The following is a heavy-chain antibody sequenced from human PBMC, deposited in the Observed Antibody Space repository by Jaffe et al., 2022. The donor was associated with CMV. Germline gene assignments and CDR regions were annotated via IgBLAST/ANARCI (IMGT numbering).Heavy chain of an antibody. CDR3: AKEGRGPRSRILWFGELSFDY. CDR1: GFTFSSYA. J-gene: IGHJ4*02. CDR2: ISGSGGST. D-gene: IGHD3-10*01. Sequence: EVQLLESGGGLVQPGGSLRLSCAASGFTFSSYAMSWVRQAPGKGLEWVSAISGSGGSTYYADSVKGRFTISRDNSKNTLYLQMNSLRAEDTAVYYCAKEGRGPRSRILWFGELSFDYWGQGTLVTVSS. V-gene: IGHV3-23*01.